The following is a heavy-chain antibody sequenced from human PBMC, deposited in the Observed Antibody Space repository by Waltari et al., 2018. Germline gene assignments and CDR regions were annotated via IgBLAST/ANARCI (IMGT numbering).Heavy chain of an antibody. Sequence: EVQLVESGGGLVQPGRSLRLSCAASGFTFDDYAMHWVRQAPGKGLEWVSGISWNSGSIGYADSVKGRFTISRDNAKNSLYLQMNSLRAEDTALYYCARGGSSDYWGQGTLVTVSS. CDR2: ISWNSGSI. CDR1: GFTFDDYA. V-gene: IGHV3-9*01. D-gene: IGHD3-16*01. CDR3: ARGGSSDY. J-gene: IGHJ4*02.